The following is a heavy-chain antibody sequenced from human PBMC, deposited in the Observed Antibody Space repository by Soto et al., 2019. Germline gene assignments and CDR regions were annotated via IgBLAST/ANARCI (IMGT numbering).Heavy chain of an antibody. Sequence: ASVKVSCKASGYTFTSYGISWVRQAPGQGLEWMGWISAYNGNTNYAQKIQGRVTMTTDTSTSTAYMELRSLRSDDTAVYYCARDCNWNDISDLFDYWGQGTLVTVSS. CDR2: ISAYNGNT. D-gene: IGHD1-20*01. J-gene: IGHJ4*02. V-gene: IGHV1-18*01. CDR1: GYTFTSYG. CDR3: ARDCNWNDISDLFDY.